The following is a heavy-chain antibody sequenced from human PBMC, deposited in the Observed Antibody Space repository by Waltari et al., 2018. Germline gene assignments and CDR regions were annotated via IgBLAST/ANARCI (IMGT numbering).Heavy chain of an antibody. V-gene: IGHV4-39*07. D-gene: IGHD5-12*01. CDR3: VRGYPDIVATISDY. CDR1: RSSIRNNNYY. J-gene: IGHJ4*02. Sequence: QLQLQESGPGLVKPSETLSLTCTVSRSSIRNNNYYWGWVRQPPGKGLEWIGSFYTSGTTYYNPSLKGRVTISVDTSNNQLSLKLNSVTAADTAVYYCVRGYPDIVATISDYWGQGTLVIVSS. CDR2: FYTSGTT.